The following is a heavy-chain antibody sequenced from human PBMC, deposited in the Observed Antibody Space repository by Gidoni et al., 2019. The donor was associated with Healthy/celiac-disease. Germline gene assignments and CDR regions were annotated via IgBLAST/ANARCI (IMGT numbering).Heavy chain of an antibody. CDR3: AKVGIAVADPYYYYGMDV. CDR2: ISGSGGST. CDR1: GFTFSSYA. J-gene: IGHJ6*02. Sequence: EVQLLESGGGLVQPGGSLRLSCAASGFTFSSYAMSWVRQAPGKGLEWVSAISGSGGSTYYADSVKGRFTISRDNSKNTLYLQMNSLRAEDTAVYYCAKVGIAVADPYYYYGMDVWGQGTTVTVSS. D-gene: IGHD6-19*01. V-gene: IGHV3-23*01.